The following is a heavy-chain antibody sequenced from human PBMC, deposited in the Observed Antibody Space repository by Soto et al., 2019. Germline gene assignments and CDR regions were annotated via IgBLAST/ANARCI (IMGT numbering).Heavy chain of an antibody. CDR2: IIPILGSA. CDR1: GGSFSNYA. V-gene: IGHV1-69*10. Sequence: SVKVSCKASGGSFSNYAISWVRQAPGQGLEWMGAIIPILGSAHYSQKFQDRVTITADKSTITAYMELSSLTSEDTAVYYCARALRLRGDVFDIWGQGTMVTVSS. J-gene: IGHJ3*02. CDR3: ARALRLRGDVFDI. D-gene: IGHD3-10*01.